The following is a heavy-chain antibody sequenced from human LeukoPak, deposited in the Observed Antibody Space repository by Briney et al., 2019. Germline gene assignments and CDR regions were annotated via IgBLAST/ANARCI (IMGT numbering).Heavy chain of an antibody. V-gene: IGHV3-30*03. Sequence: PGRSLRLSCAASGFTFSSYGMHWVRQAPGKGLEWVAVISYDGSNKYYADSVKGRFTISRDNSKNTLYLQMNSLRAEDTAVYYCARSDYGDFYYFDYWGQGTLVTVSS. CDR2: ISYDGSNK. D-gene: IGHD4-17*01. CDR1: GFTFSSYG. CDR3: ARSDYGDFYYFDY. J-gene: IGHJ4*02.